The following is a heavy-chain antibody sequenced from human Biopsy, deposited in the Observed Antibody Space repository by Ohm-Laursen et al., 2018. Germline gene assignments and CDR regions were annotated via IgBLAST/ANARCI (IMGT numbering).Heavy chain of an antibody. J-gene: IGHJ4*02. V-gene: IGHV4-39*07. D-gene: IGHD3-22*01. CDR3: ARESDSSGYYYRDY. CDR1: GGSVSSGSYY. Sequence: GTLSLTCTVSGGSVSSGSYYWSWIRQPPGKGLEWIGEINHSGSTNYNPSLKSRVTISLDTSKNQLSLKLSSVTAADTAVYYCARESDSSGYYYRDYWGQGTLVTVSS. CDR2: INHSGST.